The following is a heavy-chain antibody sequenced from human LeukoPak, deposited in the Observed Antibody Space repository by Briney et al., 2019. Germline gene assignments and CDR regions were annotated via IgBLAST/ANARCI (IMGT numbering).Heavy chain of an antibody. D-gene: IGHD2-15*01. CDR1: GFTFSSYA. Sequence: PGGTLRLSCVASGFTFSSYAMNWVRQSPGKGLEWLSYISSTGTTIYSADPVKGRFTISRDNAKNSLYLHMNSLRGEDTAAYYCARDGLGVADFDYWGQGTLVTVSS. V-gene: IGHV3-48*03. CDR3: ARDGLGVADFDY. J-gene: IGHJ4*02. CDR2: ISSTGTTI.